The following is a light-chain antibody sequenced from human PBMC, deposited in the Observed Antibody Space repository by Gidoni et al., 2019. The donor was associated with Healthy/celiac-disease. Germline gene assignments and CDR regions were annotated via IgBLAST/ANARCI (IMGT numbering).Light chain of an antibody. V-gene: IGKV1-9*01. CDR1: QGISSY. Sequence: IQLTQSPSSLSASVGDRVTIPCRARQGISSYLAWYQQKPGTAPKLLIYAASTLQSGVPSRCSGSGSGTDFTLTISSLQPEDFATYYYQQLNSYPRTFGQGTKLEIK. CDR2: AAS. CDR3: QQLNSYPRT. J-gene: IGKJ2*01.